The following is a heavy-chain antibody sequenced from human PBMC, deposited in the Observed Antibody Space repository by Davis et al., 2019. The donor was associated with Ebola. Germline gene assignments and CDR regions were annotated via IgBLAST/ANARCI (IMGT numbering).Heavy chain of an antibody. D-gene: IGHD3-22*01. CDR1: GFTFSSYS. J-gene: IGHJ4*02. CDR2: ISSSSSTI. V-gene: IGHV3-48*04. Sequence: GESLKISCAASGFTFSSYSMNWVRQAPGKGLEWGSYISSSSSTIYYADSVKGRFTISRDNAKNSLYLQMNSLRAEDTAVYYCARDLYYYDSSGGGWGQGTLVTVSS. CDR3: ARDLYYYDSSGGG.